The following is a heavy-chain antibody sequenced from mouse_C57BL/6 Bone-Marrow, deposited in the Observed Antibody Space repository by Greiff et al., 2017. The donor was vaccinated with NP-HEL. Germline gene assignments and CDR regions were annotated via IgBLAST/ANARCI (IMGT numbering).Heavy chain of an antibody. CDR3: ARGGDYYDGRGAVDD. J-gene: IGHJ4*01. CDR1: GYTFTDYY. Sequence: VQLQQSGPVLVKPGASVKMSCKASGYTFTDYYMNWVKQSHGKSLEWIGFIYPYNGGTSYNQKFKGKATLTVDKSSSTAYMELSSLTSEDSAVYYCARGGDYYDGRGAVDDWGQGTSVTVSS. V-gene: IGHV1-19*01. CDR2: IYPYNGGT. D-gene: IGHD1-1*01.